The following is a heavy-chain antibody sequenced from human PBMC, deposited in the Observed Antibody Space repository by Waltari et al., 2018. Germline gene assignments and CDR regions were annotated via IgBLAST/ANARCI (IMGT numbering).Heavy chain of an antibody. CDR2: INTDNANA. V-gene: IGHV1-18*04. J-gene: IGHJ4*02. Sequence: QIQLVQSGPEVKKPGASVKVYCKTSGYNFTKFGISSVRQAPGQGLERMGWINTDNANANSVLRLQDRLILTRDTSTNTVYMELRSLTYDDTAVYFCVRGEFDFWSGYYTMGDVDYWGQGTLVTVSS. D-gene: IGHD3-3*01. CDR1: GYNFTKFG. CDR3: VRGEFDFWSGYYTMGDVDY.